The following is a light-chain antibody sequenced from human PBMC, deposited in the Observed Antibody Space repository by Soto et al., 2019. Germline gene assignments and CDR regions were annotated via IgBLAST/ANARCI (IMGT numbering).Light chain of an antibody. CDR1: QSVSSN. V-gene: IGKV3-15*01. J-gene: IGKJ4*01. CDR3: QQYNNWPPLT. Sequence: MTQSPSSLSASVGDSVTLSCRASQSVSSNLAWYQQKPGQAPRLLIYGASTRATGIPARFSGSGSGTEFTLTISSLQSEDFAVYYCQQYNNWPPLTFGGGTKVDIK. CDR2: GAS.